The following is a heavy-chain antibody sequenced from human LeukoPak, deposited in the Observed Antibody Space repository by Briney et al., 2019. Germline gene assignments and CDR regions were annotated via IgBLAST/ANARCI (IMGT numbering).Heavy chain of an antibody. CDR3: ARTTEGYAGGPGYSYYYYMDV. CDR1: GGSFSDYY. J-gene: IGHJ6*03. Sequence: SETLSLTCAVFGGSFSDYYWNWIRQPPGKGLEWIGEINHSGSTNYNPSLKSRVTISVDTSKNQVSLKLRSVTAADTAVYYCARTTEGYAGGPGYSYYYYMDVWGKGTTVTISS. CDR2: INHSGST. D-gene: IGHD5-12*01. V-gene: IGHV4-34*01.